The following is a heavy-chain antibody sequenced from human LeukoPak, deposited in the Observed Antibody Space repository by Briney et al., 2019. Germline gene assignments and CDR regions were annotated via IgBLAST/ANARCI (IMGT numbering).Heavy chain of an antibody. Sequence: GGSLRLSCTASGFPFNDYSMNWVRQAPGKGLEWISYIGIDSGNTKYADSVKGRFTISADNAKNSLSLQMNSLRVEDTAVYYCARDHNYASDNWGQGTLVSVSS. D-gene: IGHD1-1*01. CDR1: GFPFNDYS. J-gene: IGHJ4*02. CDR2: IGIDSGNT. V-gene: IGHV3-48*04. CDR3: ARDHNYASDN.